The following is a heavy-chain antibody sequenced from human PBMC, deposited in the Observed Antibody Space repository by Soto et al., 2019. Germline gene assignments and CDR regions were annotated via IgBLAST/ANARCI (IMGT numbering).Heavy chain of an antibody. CDR1: EFTFSSHS. V-gene: IGHV3-23*01. CDR3: ARGHFGVTMDV. CDR2: VNGGGDIT. Sequence: GGSLRLSCAASEFTFSSHSMIWVRQAPGKGLEWVSGVNGGGDITYYAESVKGRFTISRDNSKNTLYLQMNSLRAEDTAVFYCARGHFGVTMDVWGQGTTVTVSS. D-gene: IGHD3-3*01. J-gene: IGHJ6*02.